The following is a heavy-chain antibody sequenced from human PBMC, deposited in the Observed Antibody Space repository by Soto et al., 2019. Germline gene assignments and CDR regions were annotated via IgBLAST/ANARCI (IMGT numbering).Heavy chain of an antibody. J-gene: IGHJ4*02. CDR2: INHSGST. V-gene: IGHV4-34*01. D-gene: IGHD2-15*01. CDR1: CGSFSGYY. Sequence: SETLSLTCAVYCGSFSGYYWSWIRQPPGKGLEWIGEINHSGSTNYNPSLKSRVTISVDTSKNQFSLKLSSVTAADTAVYYCARGYCSGGSCYYFDYWGQGTLVTVSS. CDR3: ARGYCSGGSCYYFDY.